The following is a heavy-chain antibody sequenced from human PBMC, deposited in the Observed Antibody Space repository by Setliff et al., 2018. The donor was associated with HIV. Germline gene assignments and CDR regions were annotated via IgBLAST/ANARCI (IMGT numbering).Heavy chain of an antibody. V-gene: IGHV4-59*08. D-gene: IGHD3-16*02. CDR3: ARLILGELSLFGPYWYFDL. J-gene: IGHJ2*01. CDR2: IYIYNSGST. Sequence: SETLSLTCSVSGGSFSGYYWSWIRQPPGKGLEWIGYIYIYNSGSTNYNPSLTSRVTISVDTSRNQFSLKLTSVTATDTTVYYCARLILGELSLFGPYWYFDLWGRGTLVTVSS. CDR1: GGSFSGYY.